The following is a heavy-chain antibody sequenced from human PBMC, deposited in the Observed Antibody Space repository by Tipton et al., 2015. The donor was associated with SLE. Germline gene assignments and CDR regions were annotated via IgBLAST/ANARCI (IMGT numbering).Heavy chain of an antibody. J-gene: IGHJ3*02. CDR2: IYYSGST. CDR3: ARVVVVISDAFDI. CDR1: GGSISSSSYY. D-gene: IGHD3-22*01. Sequence: LRLSCTVSGGSISSSSYYWGWIRQPPGKGLEWIGSIYYSGSTYYNPSLKSRVTISVDTSKNQFSLKLSSVTAADTAVYYCARVVVVISDAFDIWGQGTMVTVSS. V-gene: IGHV4-39*07.